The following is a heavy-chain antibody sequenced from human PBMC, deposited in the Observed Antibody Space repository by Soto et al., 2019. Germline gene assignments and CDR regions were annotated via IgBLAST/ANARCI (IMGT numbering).Heavy chain of an antibody. D-gene: IGHD3-22*01. Sequence: SGPTLVNPTQTPTLTCTFSGFSLIDCLLSVGWVRQPPGMALEWLALIYWDDDTRYSPSLKNRLTVTKDSSRNQVVLTLTNVDPADTGTYFCVHRGDYRDSSGFYHPHFDYWGQGTLVTVSS. V-gene: IGHV2-5*02. J-gene: IGHJ4*02. CDR1: GFSLIDCLLS. CDR3: VHRGDYRDSSGFYHPHFDY. CDR2: IYWDDDT.